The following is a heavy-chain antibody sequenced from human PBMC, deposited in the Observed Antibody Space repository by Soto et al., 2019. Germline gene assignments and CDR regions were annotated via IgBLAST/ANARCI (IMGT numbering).Heavy chain of an antibody. CDR2: ISWNSGSI. J-gene: IGHJ4*02. D-gene: IGHD3-3*01. V-gene: IGHV3-9*01. CDR1: GFTFDDYA. CDR3: AKAAPSYDFWSGYLYDY. Sequence: EVQLMESGGGLVQPGRSLRLSCAASGFTFDDYAMHWVRQAPGKGLEWVSGISWNSGSIGYADSVKGRFTISRDNAKNSLYLQMNSLRAEDTALYYCAKAAPSYDFWSGYLYDYWGQGTLVTVSS.